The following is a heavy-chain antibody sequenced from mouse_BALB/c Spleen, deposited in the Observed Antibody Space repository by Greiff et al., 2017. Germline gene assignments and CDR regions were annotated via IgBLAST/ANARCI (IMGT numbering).Heavy chain of an antibody. CDR3: ARADYYGDMDV. V-gene: IGHV1S127*01. J-gene: IGHJ1*01. Sequence: VQLVESGPELVRPGASVKMSCTASGFTFTSYWMHWVNQRPGQGLEWIGMIDPSNSETRLNQKFKDKATVNVDKSSNTAYMQLSSLTSEDAAVYDSARADYYGDMDVWGEGTSVTVSS. CDR2: IDPSNSET. D-gene: IGHD2-4*01. CDR1: GFTFTSYW.